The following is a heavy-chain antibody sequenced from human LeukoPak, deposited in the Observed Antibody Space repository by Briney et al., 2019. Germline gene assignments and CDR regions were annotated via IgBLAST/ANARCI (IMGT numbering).Heavy chain of an antibody. CDR1: GYTFTSYG. Sequence: ASVKVSCKASGYTFTSYGISWVRQAPGQGLEWMGWISAYNGNTNYAQKVQGRVTMTRDTSISTAYMELSRLRSDDTAVYYCARPASAAAGINWFDPWGQGTLVTVSS. CDR3: ARPASAAAGINWFDP. V-gene: IGHV1-18*01. D-gene: IGHD6-13*01. CDR2: ISAYNGNT. J-gene: IGHJ5*02.